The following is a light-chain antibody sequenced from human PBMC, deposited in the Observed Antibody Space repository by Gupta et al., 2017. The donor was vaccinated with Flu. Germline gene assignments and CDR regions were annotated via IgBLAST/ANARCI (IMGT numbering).Light chain of an antibody. J-gene: IGKJ4*01. CDR3: QHENSFPIP. Sequence: DIQMTQSPSSLSSSVGDRVTITWRASQDIRTWLSWYQQKPENAPKYLIYDASNWQRGVPSRFSGGGCGTEFTLTISCRQPEDFANYYCQHENSFPIPFGRGTQVEIK. V-gene: IGKV1D-16*01. CDR1: QDIRTW. CDR2: DAS.